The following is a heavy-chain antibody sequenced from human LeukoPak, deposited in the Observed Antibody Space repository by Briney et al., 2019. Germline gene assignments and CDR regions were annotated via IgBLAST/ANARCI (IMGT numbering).Heavy chain of an antibody. CDR2: INHSGST. CDR3: ARVWGLGGNSRSGYYFDY. Sequence: SETLSLTCTVSGGSISSYYWSWIRQPPGKGLEWIGEINHSGSTNYNPSLKSRVTISVDTSKNQFSLKLSSVTAADTAVYYCARVWGLGGNSRSGYYFDYWGQGTLVTVSS. J-gene: IGHJ4*02. D-gene: IGHD4-23*01. V-gene: IGHV4-34*01. CDR1: GGSISSYY.